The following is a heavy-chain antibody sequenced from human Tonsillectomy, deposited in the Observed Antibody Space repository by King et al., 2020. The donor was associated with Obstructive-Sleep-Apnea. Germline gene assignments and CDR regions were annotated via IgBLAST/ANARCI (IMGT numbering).Heavy chain of an antibody. CDR3: ARDLSRGYCSSTSCYAGIRGRYFDY. V-gene: IGHV3-48*04. CDR2: ISGSSNAI. D-gene: IGHD2-2*01. Sequence: VQLVESGGGLVQPGGSLRLSCAASGFTFSSYSINWVRQAPGKGLEWVSYISGSSNAIYYADSVKGRFTISRDNAKNSLFLQMDSLRAEDTAVYYCARDLSRGYCSSTSCYAGIRGRYFDYWGQGTLVTVSS. CDR1: GFTFSSYS. J-gene: IGHJ4*02.